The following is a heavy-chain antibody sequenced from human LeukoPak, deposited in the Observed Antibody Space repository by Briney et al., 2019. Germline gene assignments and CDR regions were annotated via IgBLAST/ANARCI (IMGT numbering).Heavy chain of an antibody. CDR2: IKQDGSEK. V-gene: IGHV3-7*01. J-gene: IGHJ5*02. Sequence: GGSQRLSCAASGFTFNTNWMSWGRQAPGKGLEWVANIKQDGSEKYYVDSVKGRFTISRDNAKNSLYLQMDSLRAEDTAVYYCAIGGYYYDSSGYPPWGQGTLVTVSS. CDR1: GFTFNTNW. CDR3: AIGGYYYDSSGYPP. D-gene: IGHD3-22*01.